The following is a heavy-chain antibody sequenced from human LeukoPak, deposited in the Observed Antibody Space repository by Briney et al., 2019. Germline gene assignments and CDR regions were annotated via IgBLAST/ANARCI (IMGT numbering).Heavy chain of an antibody. J-gene: IGHJ4*02. Sequence: GGSLRLSCSASGFTLSSYAMSWVRQAPGKGLEWVSAISGNRSSTYYADSVKGRFTISRDNSKNTLYLQMNSLRAEDTAVYYCARGEGDYYESSGYYCEFDYWGQGTLVTVSS. V-gene: IGHV3-23*01. CDR1: GFTLSSYA. CDR3: ARGEGDYYESSGYYCEFDY. D-gene: IGHD3-22*01. CDR2: ISGNRSST.